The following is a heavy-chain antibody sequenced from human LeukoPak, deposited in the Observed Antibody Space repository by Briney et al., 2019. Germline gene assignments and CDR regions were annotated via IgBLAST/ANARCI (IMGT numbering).Heavy chain of an antibody. Sequence: SQTLSLTCTVSGGSISSGGYYWSWIRQHPGKGLEWIGYIYYSGSTYYNPSLKSRVTISVDTSKNQFSLKLSSVTAADTAVYYCATHKIGIAAAALDYWGQGTLVTVSS. CDR3: ATHKIGIAAAALDY. V-gene: IGHV4-31*03. CDR1: GGSISSGGYY. J-gene: IGHJ4*02. D-gene: IGHD6-13*01. CDR2: IYYSGST.